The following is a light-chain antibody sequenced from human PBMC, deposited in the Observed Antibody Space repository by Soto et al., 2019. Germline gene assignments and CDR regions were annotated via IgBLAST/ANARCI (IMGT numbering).Light chain of an antibody. CDR1: QSISYW. CDR3: QQYSTYPFT. CDR2: KAS. V-gene: IGKV1-5*03. J-gene: IGKJ2*01. Sequence: DIQMTQSPSTLSASVGDRVTITCRASQSISYWLAWYQQKPGKAPNLVIYKASNLQSGVPSSFSGSGSGTEFTLSISSLQPDDFATYYCQQYSTYPFTFGQGTKLKI.